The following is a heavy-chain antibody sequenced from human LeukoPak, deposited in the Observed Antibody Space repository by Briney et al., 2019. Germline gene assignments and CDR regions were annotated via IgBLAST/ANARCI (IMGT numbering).Heavy chain of an antibody. J-gene: IGHJ4*02. CDR1: GGSIRSHY. V-gene: IGHV4-4*02. Sequence: SETPSLTCTVSGGSIRSHYWSWVRQPPGKGLEWIGEIHQTGSTNYNPSLRSRGSISLDKAKNQFTLNLNSVTAADTAVYYCASSDYYRLDHWGQGILVTVSS. CDR2: IHQTGST. CDR3: ASSDYYRLDH. D-gene: IGHD6-25*01.